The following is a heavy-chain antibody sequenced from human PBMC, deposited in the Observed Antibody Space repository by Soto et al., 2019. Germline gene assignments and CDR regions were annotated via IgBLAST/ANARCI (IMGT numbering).Heavy chain of an antibody. CDR1: GFNFRDYS. CDR3: ARDRGYCSGGSCLYNWFDP. V-gene: IGHV3-11*01. J-gene: IGHJ5*02. CDR2: ISSSGSTI. Sequence: GSLRLSCAASGFNFRDYSMNWVRQAPGKGLEWVSYISSSGSTIYYADSVKGLLTISRDNAKNSLYLQMNSLRAEDTAVYYCARDRGYCSGGSCLYNWFDPWGQGTLVTVSS. D-gene: IGHD2-15*01.